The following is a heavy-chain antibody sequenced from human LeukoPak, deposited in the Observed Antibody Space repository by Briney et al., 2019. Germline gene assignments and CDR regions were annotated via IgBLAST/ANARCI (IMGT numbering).Heavy chain of an antibody. D-gene: IGHD6-13*01. J-gene: IGHJ5*02. Sequence: GGSLRLSCAASGFTFSSYSMNWVRQAPGKGLEWVSYISSSSSTIYYADSVKGRFTISRDNAKNSLYLQMNSLRAEDTAVYYCARDQYSSSWYIPLNWFDPWGQGTLVTVSS. CDR3: ARDQYSSSWYIPLNWFDP. CDR1: GFTFSSYS. V-gene: IGHV3-48*01. CDR2: ISSSSSTI.